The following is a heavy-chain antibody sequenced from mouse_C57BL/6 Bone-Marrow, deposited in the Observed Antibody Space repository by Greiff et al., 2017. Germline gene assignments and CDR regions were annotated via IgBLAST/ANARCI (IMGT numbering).Heavy chain of an antibody. D-gene: IGHD1-1*01. Sequence: VQLQQPGTELVKPGASVKLSCKASGYTFTSYWMHWVKQRPGPGLEWIGNINPSNGGTNYNEKFKSKATLTVDKSSSTAYMQLSSLTSEDSAVYYCARDDYGSSYGFAYWGQGTLVTVSA. J-gene: IGHJ3*01. CDR1: GYTFTSYW. CDR2: INPSNGGT. V-gene: IGHV1-53*01. CDR3: ARDDYGSSYGFAY.